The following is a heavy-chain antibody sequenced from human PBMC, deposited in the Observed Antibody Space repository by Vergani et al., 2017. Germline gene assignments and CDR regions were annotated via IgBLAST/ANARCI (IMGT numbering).Heavy chain of an antibody. CDR2: INPNSGGT. D-gene: IGHD2-2*01. V-gene: IGHV1-2*02. CDR3: ARDFRDIVVVPAAPFDP. Sequence: QVQLVQSGAEVKKPGASVKVSCKASGYTFTGYYMHWVRQAPGQGLEWMGWINPNSGGTNYAQKFQGRVTMTRDTSISTAYMELSRLRSDDTAVYYCARDFRDIVVVPAAPFDPWGQGTLVTVSS. J-gene: IGHJ5*02. CDR1: GYTFTGYY.